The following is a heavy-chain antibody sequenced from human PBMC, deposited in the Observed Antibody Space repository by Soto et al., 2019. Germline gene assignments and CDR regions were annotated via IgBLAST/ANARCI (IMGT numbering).Heavy chain of an antibody. CDR1: GYTFTRYT. CDR3: AREGAHYTPLDH. V-gene: IGHV1-3*01. J-gene: IGHJ4*02. CDR2: INVGNGNT. Sequence: GASVKVSCKASGYTFTRYTMNWVRQAPGQGLEWMGWINVGNGNTGYSRKFQGRVTNARDMSASTAYIEVTSLTSEDTAIYYCAREGAHYTPLDHWGQGTLVTVSS. D-gene: IGHD2-15*01.